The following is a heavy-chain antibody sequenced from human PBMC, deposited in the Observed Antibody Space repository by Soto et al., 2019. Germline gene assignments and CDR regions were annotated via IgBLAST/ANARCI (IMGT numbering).Heavy chain of an antibody. CDR3: GRWFKNYDSSGYSDY. CDR1: GGSISFYY. Sequence: SETLSLTCTVSGGSISFYYWSWIRQPPGKGLEWIGYIYYSGSTNYNPSLKSRVTISVDTSKNQFSLKLSSVTAADTAVYYCGRWFKNYDSSGYSDYWGQGTLVTVSS. D-gene: IGHD3-22*01. CDR2: IYYSGST. J-gene: IGHJ4*02. V-gene: IGHV4-59*01.